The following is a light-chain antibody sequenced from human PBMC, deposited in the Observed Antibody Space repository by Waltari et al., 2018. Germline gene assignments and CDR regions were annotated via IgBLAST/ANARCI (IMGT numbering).Light chain of an antibody. CDR2: GAF. CDR3: QQSFSASALT. Sequence: DIQMTQSPSSLSASIGDRVTIACRASQNIRTYLSWYQQKPGRAPKLLIYGAFNLQSGVPSRFSGSGSGTGFTLTISSLQPEDFATYYCQQSFSASALTFGGGTKLEIK. J-gene: IGKJ4*01. V-gene: IGKV1-39*01. CDR1: QNIRTY.